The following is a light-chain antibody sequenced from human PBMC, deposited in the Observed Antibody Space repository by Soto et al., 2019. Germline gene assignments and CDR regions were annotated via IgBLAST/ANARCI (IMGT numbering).Light chain of an antibody. CDR3: QQYNNWPPT. Sequence: EVVMTQSPATLSVSPGDRATLSCRASQCVSSNLAWYQQKPGQAPRLLISGASTRATGVPARFSGSGSGTEFTLTISSLQSDDFAVYHCQQYNNWPPTFGQGTKVEVK. V-gene: IGKV3-15*01. CDR1: QCVSSN. CDR2: GAS. J-gene: IGKJ1*01.